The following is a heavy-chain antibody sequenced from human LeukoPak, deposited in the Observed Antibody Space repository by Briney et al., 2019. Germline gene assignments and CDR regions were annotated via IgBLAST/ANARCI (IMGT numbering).Heavy chain of an antibody. J-gene: IGHJ4*02. CDR2: IIPTFGTA. Sequence: ASVKVSCKASGGTFSSYAISWVRQAPGQGLEWMGGIIPTFGTANYAQKFQGRVTITADESTSTAYMELGSLRSEDTAVYYCARLSDYGDYGGDYWGQGTLVTVSS. CDR3: ARLSDYGDYGGDY. D-gene: IGHD4-17*01. CDR1: GGTFSSYA. V-gene: IGHV1-69*13.